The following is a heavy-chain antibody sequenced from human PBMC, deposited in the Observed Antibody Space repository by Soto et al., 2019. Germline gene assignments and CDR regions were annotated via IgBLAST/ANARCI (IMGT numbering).Heavy chain of an antibody. CDR3: ARDLYYDSSGYQPFDY. V-gene: IGHV1-3*01. CDR2: INADKGNT. D-gene: IGHD3-22*01. J-gene: IGHJ4*02. Sequence: GASVKVSCKASGYTFTSYAMHWVRQAPGQRLEWMGWINADKGNTKYPQKFQGRVSITRDTSASTAYMELSSLRSEDTAVYYCARDLYYDSSGYQPFDYWGQGTPVTVSS. CDR1: GYTFTSYA.